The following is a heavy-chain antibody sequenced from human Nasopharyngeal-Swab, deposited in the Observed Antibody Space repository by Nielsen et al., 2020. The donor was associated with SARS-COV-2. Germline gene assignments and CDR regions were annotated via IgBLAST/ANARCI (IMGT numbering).Heavy chain of an antibody. J-gene: IGHJ6*03. CDR3: ARGLSGIVPSPILGLGPYYYYYYMDV. CDR1: GGSFSADY. Sequence: ASLPISCAVYGGSFSADYWGWIRQPPGRGLEWISEINHSGSTNYNPSLKSRVTISVDPSKNQFSLRLSSVTAADTAVYYCARGLSGIVPSPILGLGPYYYYYYMDVWGKGTTVTVSS. D-gene: IGHD7-27*01. V-gene: IGHV4-34*01. CDR2: INHSGST.